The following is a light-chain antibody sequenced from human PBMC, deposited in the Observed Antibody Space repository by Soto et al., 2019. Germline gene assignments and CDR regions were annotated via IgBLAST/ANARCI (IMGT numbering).Light chain of an antibody. Sequence: DIQMTQSPSSLSASVGDRVTITCLASQSISSYLNWYQQKPGKAPKLLIYAASSLQSGVPSRFSGSGSGTDFALTISRLQPEDFATYYCQQSYSTTWTFGQGTMVEIK. CDR3: QQSYSTTWT. CDR1: QSISSY. J-gene: IGKJ1*01. CDR2: AAS. V-gene: IGKV1-39*01.